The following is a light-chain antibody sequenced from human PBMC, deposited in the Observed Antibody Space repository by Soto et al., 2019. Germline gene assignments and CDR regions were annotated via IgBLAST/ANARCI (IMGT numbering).Light chain of an antibody. CDR3: QQLNTLPFT. J-gene: IGKJ5*01. V-gene: IGKV3-11*01. CDR2: GAS. Sequence: EVVLTQSPATLSLSPGERATLSCRASENVRTFVDWYQQKPGQAPRLLMFGASNRATGIPARFSGSGSGTEFTLTISGLLPEDFATYHCQQLNTLPFTFGQGTRL. CDR1: ENVRTF.